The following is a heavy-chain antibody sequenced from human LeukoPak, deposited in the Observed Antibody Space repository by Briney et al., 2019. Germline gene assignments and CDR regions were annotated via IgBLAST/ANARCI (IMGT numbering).Heavy chain of an antibody. D-gene: IGHD6-19*01. V-gene: IGHV4-31*03. CDR3: ARLGARAVAGTTVNY. J-gene: IGHJ4*02. CDR1: GGSISSGGYY. CDR2: IYYSGST. Sequence: SQTLSLTCTVSGGSISSGGYYWSWIRQHPGKGLEWIGYIYYSGSTSYNPSLKSRVTIAVDTSKNQFSLKLSSVTAADTAVYYCARLGARAVAGTTVNYWDQGTLVTVSS.